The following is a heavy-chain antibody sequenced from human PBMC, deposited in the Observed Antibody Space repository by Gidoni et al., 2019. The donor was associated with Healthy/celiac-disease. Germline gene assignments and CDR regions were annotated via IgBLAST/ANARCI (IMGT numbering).Heavy chain of an antibody. D-gene: IGHD5-12*01. Sequence: EVQLVESVGGLVKAGVFLRLSCAASGLTFSRYRMNWVRQAPGKGPEWVLSISSSSSYIYEADSVKGRFTISRDNAKNSLYLQMNSLRAEDTAVYYCARDHALYSGYDSWGQGTLVTVSS. CDR3: ARDHALYSGYDS. J-gene: IGHJ4*02. CDR2: ISSSSSYI. V-gene: IGHV3-21*01. CDR1: GLTFSRYR.